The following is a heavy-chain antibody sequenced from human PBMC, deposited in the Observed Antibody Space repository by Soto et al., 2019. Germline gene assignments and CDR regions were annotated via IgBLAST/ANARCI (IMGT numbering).Heavy chain of an antibody. Sequence: LRLSCAASGFTFSDYSMNWVRQAPGKGLQWVSFISDSSNFIYYADSVKGRFTVSRDDAKNSLFLQMNSLRADDTAVYYCARAQYRGYDFHATTSGYLGWGQGTLVTVSS. CDR1: GFTFSDYS. V-gene: IGHV3-21*01. CDR3: ARAQYRGYDFHATTSGYLG. CDR2: ISDSSNFI. D-gene: IGHD5-12*01. J-gene: IGHJ4*02.